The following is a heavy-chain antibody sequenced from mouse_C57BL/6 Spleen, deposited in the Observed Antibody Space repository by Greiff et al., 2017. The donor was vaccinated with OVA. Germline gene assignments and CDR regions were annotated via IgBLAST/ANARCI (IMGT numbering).Heavy chain of an antibody. CDR3: ARWVGYYFDY. V-gene: IGHV1-80*01. CDR2: IYPGDGDT. CDR1: GYAFSSYW. Sequence: VHLVESGAELVKPGASVKISCKASGYAFSSYWMNWVKQRPGKGLEWIGQIYPGDGDTNYNGKFKGKATLTADKSSSTAYMQLSSLTSEDSAVYFCARWVGYYFDYWGQGTTLTVSS. J-gene: IGHJ2*01. D-gene: IGHD1-1*02.